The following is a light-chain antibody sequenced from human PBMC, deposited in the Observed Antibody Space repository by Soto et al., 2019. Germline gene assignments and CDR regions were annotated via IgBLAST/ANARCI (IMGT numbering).Light chain of an antibody. CDR3: QSYDSSLSGYV. V-gene: IGLV1-40*01. CDR2: ENN. J-gene: IGLJ1*01. CDR1: SSNIGAGYE. Sequence: QSVLTQPPSVSEAPGQRATISCTGSSSNIGAGYEAHWYQQVPGTAPKLLIYENNNRPSGVPDRFSGSKSGTSASLAITGLQAEDEAEYSCQSYDSSLSGYVFGTGTKVTVL.